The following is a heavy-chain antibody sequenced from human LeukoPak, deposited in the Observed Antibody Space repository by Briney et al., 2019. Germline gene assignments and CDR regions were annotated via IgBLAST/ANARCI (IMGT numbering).Heavy chain of an antibody. CDR1: GFTFSSYD. V-gene: IGHV3-33*01. D-gene: IGHD2-2*01. CDR3: ARRGCSSTSWYGGDGVDY. J-gene: IGHJ4*02. Sequence: PGGSLRLSCAASGFTFSSYDMNWIRQAPGEGLEWVAYIWYNGSNKYYADSVKGRFTISRDNSKNSLYLQMNSLRAEATAVYYCARRGCSSTSWYGGDGVDYWGQGGLVTLS. CDR2: IWYNGSNK.